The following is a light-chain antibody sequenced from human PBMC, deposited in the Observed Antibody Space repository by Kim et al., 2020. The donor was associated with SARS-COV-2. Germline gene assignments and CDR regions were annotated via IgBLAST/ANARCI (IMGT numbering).Light chain of an antibody. Sequence: EIVLTQSPATLSLSPGERATLSCRASRSVSTYLAWYQQKPGQVPRLLINNASNRATGIPARFSGSGSGTDFTLTISSLEPEDFAIYYCQQRSNWPPTVGGGTKVDIK. V-gene: IGKV3-11*01. CDR2: NAS. J-gene: IGKJ4*01. CDR1: RSVSTY. CDR3: QQRSNWPPT.